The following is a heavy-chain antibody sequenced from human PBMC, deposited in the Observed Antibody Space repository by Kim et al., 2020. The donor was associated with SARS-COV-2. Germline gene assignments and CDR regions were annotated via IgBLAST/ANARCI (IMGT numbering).Heavy chain of an antibody. D-gene: IGHD6-13*01. CDR2: ISSSSSYI. Sequence: GGSLRLSCAASGFTFSSYSMNWVRQAPGKGLEWVSSISSSSSYIYYADSVKGRFTISRDNAKNSLYLQMNSLRAEDTAVYYCARVKEAAAGHARWFDPWGQGTLGPVAS. CDR1: GFTFSSYS. J-gene: IGHJ5*02. CDR3: ARVKEAAAGHARWFDP. V-gene: IGHV3-21*01.